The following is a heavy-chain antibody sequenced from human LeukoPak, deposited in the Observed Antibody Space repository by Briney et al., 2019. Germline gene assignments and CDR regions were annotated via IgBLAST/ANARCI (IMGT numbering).Heavy chain of an antibody. Sequence: GGSLRLSCAASGFTFSSCWMSWVRQAPGKGLEWVANIKQDGSEKYYVDSVKGRFTISRDNAKNSLYLQMNSLRAEDTAVYYCARDRPLYCSSTSCYVRGNYYYYYMDVWGKGTTVTVSS. CDR2: IKQDGSEK. CDR3: ARDRPLYCSSTSCYVRGNYYYYYMDV. D-gene: IGHD2-2*01. J-gene: IGHJ6*03. V-gene: IGHV3-7*01. CDR1: GFTFSSCW.